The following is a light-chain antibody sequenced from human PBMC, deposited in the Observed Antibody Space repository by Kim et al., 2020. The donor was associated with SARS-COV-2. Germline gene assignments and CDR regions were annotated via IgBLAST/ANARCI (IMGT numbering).Light chain of an antibody. V-gene: IGLV7-46*01. Sequence: QAVVTQEPSLTVSPGGTVTLTCASSNGAVTTSHYPYWFQKRPGQAPRTLIYDATSRHSCTPARFSGSLLGGKAALTLSGAQPEDEADYYCLVSYKGARVFGGGTKVTVL. J-gene: IGLJ6*01. CDR2: DAT. CDR1: NGAVTTSHY. CDR3: LVSYKGARV.